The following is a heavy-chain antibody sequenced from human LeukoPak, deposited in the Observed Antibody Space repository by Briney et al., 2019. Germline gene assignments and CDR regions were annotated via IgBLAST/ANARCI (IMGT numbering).Heavy chain of an antibody. CDR1: GGSISSYY. Sequence: KSSETLSLTCTVSGGSISSYYWSWIRQPPGKGLEWIGYIYYSGSTNYNPSLKSRVTISVDTSKNQFSPKLSSVTAADTAVYYCARSLRRFLEWLPQDWGQGTLVTVSS. J-gene: IGHJ4*02. CDR3: ARSLRRFLEWLPQD. D-gene: IGHD3-3*01. CDR2: IYYSGST. V-gene: IGHV4-59*01.